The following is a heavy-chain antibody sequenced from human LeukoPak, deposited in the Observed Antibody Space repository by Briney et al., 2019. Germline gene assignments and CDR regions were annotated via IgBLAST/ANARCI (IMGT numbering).Heavy chain of an antibody. CDR3: ARADIVVVPAASLHGWFDP. CDR2: IYYSGST. D-gene: IGHD2-2*01. CDR1: GGSISSYY. Sequence: PSETLSLTCTVSGGSISSYYWSWIRQPPGKGLEWIGDIYYSGSTNYNPSLKSRVTISVDTPKNQFSLTLSSVTAADTAVYYCARADIVVVPAASLHGWFDPWGQGPLVTVSS. V-gene: IGHV4-59*01. J-gene: IGHJ5*02.